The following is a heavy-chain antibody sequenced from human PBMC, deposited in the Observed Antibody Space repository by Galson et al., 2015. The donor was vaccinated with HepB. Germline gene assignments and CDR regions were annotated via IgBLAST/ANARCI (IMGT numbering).Heavy chain of an antibody. CDR2: ISNDGNNE. CDR1: GFTFRSCG. Sequence: SLRLSCAASGFTFRSCGMHWVRQAPGKGLEWVAVISNDGNNEYYADSVKGRFTISRDNSKNMLFVEMNSLRPEDTAVYYCAKTPPQYTGSYYFAGMDVWGQGTTVTVSS. D-gene: IGHD3-10*01. CDR3: AKTPPQYTGSYYFAGMDV. J-gene: IGHJ6*02. V-gene: IGHV3-30*18.